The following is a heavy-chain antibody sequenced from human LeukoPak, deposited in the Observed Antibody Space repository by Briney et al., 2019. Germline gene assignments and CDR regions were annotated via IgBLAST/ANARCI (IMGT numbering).Heavy chain of an antibody. CDR1: GFTFSTFP. D-gene: IGHD2-2*01. J-gene: IGHJ3*02. Sequence: GGSLRLSCAASGFTFSTFPMHWVRQAPGKGLEWVSSISSSSSYIYYADSVKGRFTISRDNAKNYLYLQMNSLRAEDTAVYYCARAAGPGYCSSTCCDSHGAFDIWGQGTIVSAS. V-gene: IGHV3-21*01. CDR2: ISSSSSYI. CDR3: ARAAGPGYCSSTCCDSHGAFDI.